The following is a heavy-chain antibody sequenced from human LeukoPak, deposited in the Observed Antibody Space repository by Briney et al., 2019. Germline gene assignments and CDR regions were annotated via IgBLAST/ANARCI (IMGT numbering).Heavy chain of an antibody. J-gene: IGHJ5*02. CDR1: GGSISSYY. V-gene: IGHV4-59*08. D-gene: IGHD3-10*01. Sequence: SETLSLTCTVSGGSISSYYWSWIRQPPGKGLEWIGYIYYSGSTNYNPSLKSRVTISVDTSKSQFSLRLSSVTTADTALYYCARYASGSYYWFDPWGQGTLVTVSS. CDR3: ARYASGSYYWFDP. CDR2: IYYSGST.